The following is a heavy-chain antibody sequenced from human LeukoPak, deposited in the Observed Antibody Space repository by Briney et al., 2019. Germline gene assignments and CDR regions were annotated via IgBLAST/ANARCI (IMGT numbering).Heavy chain of an antibody. CDR3: ARDTRIVGADY. V-gene: IGHV4-30-2*01. CDR2: IYHSGST. D-gene: IGHD1-26*01. CDR1: GGSISSSSYY. Sequence: SETLSLTCTVSGGSISSSSYYWSWIRQPRGKGLEWIGYIYHSGSTYYNPSLKSRVTISVDRSKNQFSLKLSSVTAADTAVYYCARDTRIVGADYWGQGTLVTVSS. J-gene: IGHJ4*02.